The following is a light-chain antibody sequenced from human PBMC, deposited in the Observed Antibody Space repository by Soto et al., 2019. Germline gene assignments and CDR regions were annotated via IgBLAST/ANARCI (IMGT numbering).Light chain of an antibody. CDR3: HQCYCIFMYT. CDR2: AAS. Sequence: DIQMTQSPSSLSASVGDRVTITCRASQGISSYLNWYQQKPGKAPKLLIYAASSLQSGVPSRFSGSGSGTNFTLTIGSLQPEDFATYNCHQCYCIFMYTFGQATKLEIK. CDR1: QGISSY. V-gene: IGKV1-39*01. J-gene: IGKJ2*01.